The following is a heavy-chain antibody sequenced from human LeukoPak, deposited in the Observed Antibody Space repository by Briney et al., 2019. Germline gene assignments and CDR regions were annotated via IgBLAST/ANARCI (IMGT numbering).Heavy chain of an antibody. CDR1: GYIFTSYY. Sequence: ASVRVSCKASGYIFTSYYMHWVRQAPGQGLEWMGIINPSGGSTSYAQKFQGRVTMTRDMSTSTVYMELSSLRSEDTAVYYCARAWKTGGFDYWGQGTLVTVSS. CDR3: ARAWKTGGFDY. D-gene: IGHD1-1*01. J-gene: IGHJ4*02. V-gene: IGHV1-46*01. CDR2: INPSGGST.